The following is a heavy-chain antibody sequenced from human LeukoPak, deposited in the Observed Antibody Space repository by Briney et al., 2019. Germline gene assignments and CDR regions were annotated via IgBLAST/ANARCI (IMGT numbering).Heavy chain of an antibody. D-gene: IGHD5-18*01. Sequence: GGSLRLSCAASGFTFSSCAMSWVRQAPGKGLEWVSVISGSGGSTYYADSVKGRFTISRDNFKNTLYLQMNSLRAEDTAVYYCAKDATAMVKYYFDYWGQGTLVTVSS. CDR1: GFTFSSCA. V-gene: IGHV3-23*01. J-gene: IGHJ4*02. CDR3: AKDATAMVKYYFDY. CDR2: ISGSGGST.